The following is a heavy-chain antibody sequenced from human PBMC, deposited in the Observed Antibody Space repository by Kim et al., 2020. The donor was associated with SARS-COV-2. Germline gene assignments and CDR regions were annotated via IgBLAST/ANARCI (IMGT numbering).Heavy chain of an antibody. Sequence: ASVKGRFSISRDESLNSLYLQMNSLATEDTAVYYCGRVVAPTNWGSGNDHWGRGTLVTVSS. CDR3: GRVVAPTNWGSGNDH. V-gene: IGHV3-72*01. J-gene: IGHJ2*01. D-gene: IGHD7-27*01.